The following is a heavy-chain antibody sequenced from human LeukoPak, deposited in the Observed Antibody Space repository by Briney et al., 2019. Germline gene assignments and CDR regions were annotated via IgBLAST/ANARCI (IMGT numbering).Heavy chain of an antibody. J-gene: IGHJ6*03. V-gene: IGHV1-8*03. Sequence: GASVKVSCKASGYTFTSYDINWVRQATGQGLEWMGWMNPNSGNTGYAQKFQGRVTITRNTSISTAYMELSSLRSEDTAVYYCARGSGYYGSGSFLPPFYYMDVWGKGTTATVSS. CDR2: MNPNSGNT. CDR3: ARGSGYYGSGSFLPPFYYMDV. CDR1: GYTFTSYD. D-gene: IGHD3-10*01.